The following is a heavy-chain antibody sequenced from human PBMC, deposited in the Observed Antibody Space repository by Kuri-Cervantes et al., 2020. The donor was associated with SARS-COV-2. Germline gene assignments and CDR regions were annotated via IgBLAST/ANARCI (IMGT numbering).Heavy chain of an antibody. D-gene: IGHD3-9*01. Sequence: GESLKISCAASGFSFSDYYMSWIRQAPGKGLEWVSYISSTSVYTKYTNSVKGRFTISRDNAKNSLYLQMNSLGDEDTAVYYCARHQTYYDILTGYAFDYWGQGTLVTVSS. CDR3: ARHQTYYDILTGYAFDY. V-gene: IGHV3-11*06. CDR2: ISSTSVYT. J-gene: IGHJ4*02. CDR1: GFSFSDYY.